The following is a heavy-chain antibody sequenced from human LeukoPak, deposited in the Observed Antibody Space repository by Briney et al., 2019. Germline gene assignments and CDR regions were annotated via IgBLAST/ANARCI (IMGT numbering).Heavy chain of an antibody. CDR1: GFTFSNAW. V-gene: IGHV3-15*01. J-gene: IGHJ6*04. D-gene: IGHD6-19*01. CDR2: IKSKTDGGTT. CDR3: TSTRRQWLVHYDYYYGMDV. Sequence: GGSLRLSCAASGFTFSNAWMSWVRQAPGKGLEWVGRIKSKTDGGTTDYAAPVKGRFTISRDDSKNTLYLQMNSLKTEDTAVYYCTSTRRQWLVHYDYYYGMDVWGKGTTVTVSS.